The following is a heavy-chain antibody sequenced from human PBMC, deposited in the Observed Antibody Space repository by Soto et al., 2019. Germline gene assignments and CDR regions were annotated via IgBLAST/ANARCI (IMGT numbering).Heavy chain of an antibody. D-gene: IGHD3-10*01. Sequence: PGGSLRLSCAASGFIFKMYWMHWVRQSPGKGLVWISRIYNDGTYSDYADSVRGRSTISRDNVNDTLYLQMNNLRAEDSGLYYCTRGPRPISTGTGAYWGQGTQVTV. CDR3: TRGPRPISTGTGAY. CDR1: GFIFKMYW. V-gene: IGHV3-74*01. J-gene: IGHJ4*02. CDR2: IYNDGTYS.